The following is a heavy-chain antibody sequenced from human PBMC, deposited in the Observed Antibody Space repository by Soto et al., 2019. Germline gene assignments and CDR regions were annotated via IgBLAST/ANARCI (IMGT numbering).Heavy chain of an antibody. J-gene: IGHJ6*02. V-gene: IGHV3-30*04. D-gene: IGHD3-22*01. CDR2: ITYDGSNK. Sequence: GGSLRLSCAASGFTFSSYAMRWVRQAPGKGLEWVAVITYDGSNKYYADSVKGRFTISRDNSKNTLYLQMNSLRAEDTDVHYCARDLTDYYDSYYYGMDVWGQGTTVTVSS. CDR3: ARDLTDYYDSYYYGMDV. CDR1: GFTFSSYA.